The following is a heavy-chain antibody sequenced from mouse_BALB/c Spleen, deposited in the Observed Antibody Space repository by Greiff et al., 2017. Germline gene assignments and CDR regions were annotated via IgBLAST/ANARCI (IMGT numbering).Heavy chain of an antibody. CDR2: IYPSDSYT. CDR3: TRSDGDV. Sequence: QVQLQQPGAELVRPGASVKLSCKASGYTFTSYWINWVKQRPGQGLEWIGNIYPSDSYTNYNQKFKDKATLTVDKSSSTAYMQLSSPTSEDSAVYYCTRSDGDVWGAGTTVTVSS. CDR1: GYTFTSYW. J-gene: IGHJ1*01. D-gene: IGHD2-3*01. V-gene: IGHV1-69*02.